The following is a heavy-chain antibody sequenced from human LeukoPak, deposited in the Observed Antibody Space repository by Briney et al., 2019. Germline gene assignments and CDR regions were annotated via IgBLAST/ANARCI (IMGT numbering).Heavy chain of an antibody. CDR3: ARDRRVYSYGPIDY. CDR2: IWYDGSNK. V-gene: IGHV3-33*01. J-gene: IGHJ4*02. D-gene: IGHD5-18*01. Sequence: GGSLRLSCAASGFTFSSYGMHWVRQAPGKGLEWVAVIWYDGSNKYYVDSVKGRFTISRDNSKNTLYLQMNSLRAEDTAVYYCARDRRVYSYGPIDYWGQGTLVTVSS. CDR1: GFTFSSYG.